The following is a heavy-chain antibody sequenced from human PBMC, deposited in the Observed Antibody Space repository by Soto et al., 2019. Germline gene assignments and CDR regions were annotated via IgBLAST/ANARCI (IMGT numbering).Heavy chain of an antibody. V-gene: IGHV1-69*13. J-gene: IGHJ4*02. CDR1: GGTFSSYA. D-gene: IGHD4-17*01. Sequence: ASVKVSCKASGGTFSSYAISWVRQAPGQGLEWMGGIIPIFGTANYAQKFQGRATITADESTSTAYMELSSLRSEDTAVYYCARTVTTLGYYFDYWGQGTLVTVSS. CDR3: ARTVTTLGYYFDY. CDR2: IIPIFGTA.